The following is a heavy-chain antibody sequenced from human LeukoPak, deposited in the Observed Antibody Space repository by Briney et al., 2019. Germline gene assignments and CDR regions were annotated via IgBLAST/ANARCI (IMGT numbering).Heavy chain of an antibody. CDR2: IYHSGKS. D-gene: IGHD2-15*01. CDR3: ARADCSGGSCYIGNWFDP. V-gene: IGHV4-38-2*02. J-gene: IGHJ5*02. CDR1: GYSISSGYY. Sequence: SETLSLTCSVSGYSISSGYYWDWIRQPPGKGLEWIASIYHSGKSYYNPSLESRVTISVDTSKNQFSLKLSSVTAADTAVYYCARADCSGGSCYIGNWFDPWGQGTLVTVSS.